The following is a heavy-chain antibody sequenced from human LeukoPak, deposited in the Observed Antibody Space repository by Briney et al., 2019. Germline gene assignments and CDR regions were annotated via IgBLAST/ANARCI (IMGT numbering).Heavy chain of an antibody. Sequence: GASVKVSCKASGHTFTSYGISWVRQAPGQGLEWMGWISAYNGNTNYAQKLQGRVTMTTDTSTSTAYMELGSLRSEDTAVYYCASTFGGYYPPFVGWGQGTLVTVSS. CDR2: ISAYNGNT. V-gene: IGHV1-18*01. CDR1: GHTFTSYG. D-gene: IGHD3-22*01. CDR3: ASTFGGYYPPFVG. J-gene: IGHJ4*02.